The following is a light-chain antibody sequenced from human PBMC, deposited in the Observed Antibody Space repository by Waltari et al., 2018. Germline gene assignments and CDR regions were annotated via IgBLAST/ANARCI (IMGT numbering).Light chain of an antibody. Sequence: EIVLTQSPGSLSLSPGESDTLSCRASQSVTSSYLAWYQQKPGQAPRLLIYGASSRATGIPDRFSGSGSGTDFTLTISRLEPEDCAVYYCQQYGGSPAYTFGQGTKLEIK. CDR3: QQYGGSPAYT. V-gene: IGKV3-20*01. CDR1: QSVTSSY. CDR2: GAS. J-gene: IGKJ2*01.